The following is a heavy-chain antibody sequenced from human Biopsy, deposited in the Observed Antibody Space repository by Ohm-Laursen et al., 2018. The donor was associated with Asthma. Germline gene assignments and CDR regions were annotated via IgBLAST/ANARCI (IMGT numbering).Heavy chain of an antibody. CDR2: IMTVFGTA. V-gene: IGHV1-69*13. CDR1: GGTFSNFA. CDR3: ARCQVGYSSGWSLLLKKIYYSGMDV. Sequence: SVKVSCKAPGGTFSNFAISWVRQAPGQGLEWLGGIMTVFGTANYAQKFQGRVTITADESTSTAYMEVTSLRSEGTAIYYCARCQVGYSSGWSLLLKKIYYSGMDVWGQGTAVTVSS. J-gene: IGHJ6*02. D-gene: IGHD6-19*01.